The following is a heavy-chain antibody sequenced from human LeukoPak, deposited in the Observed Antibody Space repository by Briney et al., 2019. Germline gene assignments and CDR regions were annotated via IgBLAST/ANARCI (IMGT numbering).Heavy chain of an antibody. D-gene: IGHD5-24*01. V-gene: IGHV3-33*01. CDR3: ARGTAERSIDY. CDR1: GFTLSSYG. Sequence: GGSLRLSCAASGFTLSSYGMHWVRQAPGKGLEWVAVIWYDGSNKYYADSVKGRFTISRDNSKNTLYLQMNSLRAEDTAVYYCARGTAERSIDYWGQGTLVTVSS. J-gene: IGHJ4*02. CDR2: IWYDGSNK.